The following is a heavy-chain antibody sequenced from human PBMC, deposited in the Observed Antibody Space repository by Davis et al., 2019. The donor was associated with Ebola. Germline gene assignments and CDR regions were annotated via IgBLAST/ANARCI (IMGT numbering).Heavy chain of an antibody. CDR1: GFTFSSYA. CDR2: ISYDGSNK. D-gene: IGHD6-13*01. Sequence: GESLKISCAASGFTFSSYAMHWVRQASGKGLVWVAVISYDGSNKYYPDSVKGRFTISRDNSKNTLYLQMNSLRAEDTAVYYCARDGGSWPVGGWFDPWGQGTLVSVSS. CDR3: ARDGGSWPVGGWFDP. J-gene: IGHJ5*02. V-gene: IGHV3-30-3*01.